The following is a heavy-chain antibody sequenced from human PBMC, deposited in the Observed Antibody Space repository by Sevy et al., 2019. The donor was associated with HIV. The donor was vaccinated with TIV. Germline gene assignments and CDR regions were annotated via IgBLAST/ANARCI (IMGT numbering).Heavy chain of an antibody. Sequence: GGSLRLSCAASGFTFSSYAMSWVRQAPGKGLERVSAISGSGGSTYYADSVKGRFTRSRDNSKNTLYLQMNSLRAEDTAVYYCAKTNYHDSSGSSIGDYFDYWGQGTLVTVSS. CDR2: ISGSGGST. V-gene: IGHV3-23*01. CDR3: AKTNYHDSSGSSIGDYFDY. D-gene: IGHD3-22*01. J-gene: IGHJ4*02. CDR1: GFTFSSYA.